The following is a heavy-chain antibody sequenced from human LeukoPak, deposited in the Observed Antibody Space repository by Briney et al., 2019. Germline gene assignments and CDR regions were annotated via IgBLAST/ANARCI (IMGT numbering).Heavy chain of an antibody. V-gene: IGHV4-59*01. CDR2: IYYSGST. CDR1: GGSISSYY. CDR3: ARSIGGFYTGLGY. J-gene: IGHJ4*02. D-gene: IGHD3-22*01. Sequence: PSETLSLTCTVSGGSISSYYWSWIRQPPGKGLEWIGYIYYSGSTNYNPSLKSRVTISVDTSKNQFSLKLSSVTAADTAVYYCARSIGGFYTGLGYWGQGTLVTVTS.